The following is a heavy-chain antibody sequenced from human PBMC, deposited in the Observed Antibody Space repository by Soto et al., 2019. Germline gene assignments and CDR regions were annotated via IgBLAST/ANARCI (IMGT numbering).Heavy chain of an antibody. CDR3: AKDPRGYSYGYDWFDP. D-gene: IGHD5-18*01. Sequence: GGSLRLSCAASGFTFSSYGMHWVRQAPGKGLEWVAVISYDGSNKYYADSVKGRFTISRDNSKNTLYLQMNSLRAEDTAVYYCAKDPRGYSYGYDWFDPWGQGTLVTVSS. CDR1: GFTFSSYG. J-gene: IGHJ5*02. CDR2: ISYDGSNK. V-gene: IGHV3-30*18.